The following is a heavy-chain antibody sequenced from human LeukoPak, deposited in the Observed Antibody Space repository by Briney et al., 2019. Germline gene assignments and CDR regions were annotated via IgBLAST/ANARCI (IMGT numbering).Heavy chain of an antibody. CDR1: GGTFSSYA. CDR2: IIPIFGTA. J-gene: IGHJ4*02. CDR3: ARDPSRTGYYGSGG. V-gene: IGHV1-69*06. D-gene: IGHD3-10*01. Sequence: SVTVSCTASGGTFSSYAISWVRQAPGQGLEWMGGIIPIFGTANYAQKFQGRVTITADKSTSTAYMQLSSLRSEDTAVYYCARDPSRTGYYGSGGWGQGTLVTVSS.